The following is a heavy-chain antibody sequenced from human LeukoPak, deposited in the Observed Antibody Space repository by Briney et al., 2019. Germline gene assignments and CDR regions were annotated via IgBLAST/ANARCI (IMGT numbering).Heavy chain of an antibody. CDR3: ARDPTTVVTLPYYFDF. Sequence: PSETLSLTCVVHGGSFSGYHRNWIRQSPGKGLEWIGEINDRGRTNYNPSLKSRVTLSVDTSKKQFSLKLSSVTAADTAVYYCARDPTTVVTLPYYFDFWGQGTLVTVSS. CDR1: GGSFSGYH. V-gene: IGHV4-34*01. D-gene: IGHD4-23*01. CDR2: INDRGRT. J-gene: IGHJ4*02.